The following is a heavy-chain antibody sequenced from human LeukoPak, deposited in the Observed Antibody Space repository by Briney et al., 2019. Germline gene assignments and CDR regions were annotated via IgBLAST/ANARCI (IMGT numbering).Heavy chain of an antibody. CDR1: GFTFDDYA. V-gene: IGHV3-9*03. CDR2: ISWNSGSI. D-gene: IGHD6-19*01. Sequence: GGSLRLSCAASGFTFDDYAMHWVRQAPGKGLEWVSGISWNSGSIGYADSVKGRFTISRDNAKNSLYLQMNSLRAEDMALYYCAKDIRRSIAVAGFDYWGQGTLVTVSS. J-gene: IGHJ4*02. CDR3: AKDIRRSIAVAGFDY.